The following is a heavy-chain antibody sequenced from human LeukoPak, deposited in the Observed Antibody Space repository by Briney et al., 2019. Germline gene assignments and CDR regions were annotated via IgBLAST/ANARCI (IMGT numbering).Heavy chain of an antibody. CDR1: GGSINSSSDY. Sequence: SQTLSLTCTVSGGSINSSSDYWGWIRQPPGKGLEWIGSIYYSGSTFYNPSLKSRVTIFVDMSKNQFSLQLNSVTAADTAVYYCVRPYSSTWYPISYFDCWGQGTLVTVSS. V-gene: IGHV4-39*01. CDR2: IYYSGST. D-gene: IGHD6-13*01. J-gene: IGHJ4*02. CDR3: VRPYSSTWYPISYFDC.